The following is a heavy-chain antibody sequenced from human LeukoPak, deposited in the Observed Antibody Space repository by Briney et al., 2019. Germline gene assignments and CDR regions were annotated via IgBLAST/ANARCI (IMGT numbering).Heavy chain of an antibody. CDR3: ARDPYSGNYGNYYYYYMDV. Sequence: GGSLRLSCAASGFTFNYYNMNWVRQAPGKALEWVSSITSSGAYIFYADSVRGRFTISRDNAKDSLYLQMNSLGPEDTAVYYCARDPYSGNYGNYYYYYMDVWCKGTTVTISS. V-gene: IGHV3-21*01. CDR2: ITSSGAYI. CDR1: GFTFNYYN. J-gene: IGHJ6*03. D-gene: IGHD1-26*01.